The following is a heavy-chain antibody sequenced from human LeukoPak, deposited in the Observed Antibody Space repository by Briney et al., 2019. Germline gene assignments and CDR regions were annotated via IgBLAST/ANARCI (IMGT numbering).Heavy chain of an antibody. CDR1: GITFSSFG. V-gene: IGHV3-33*01. CDR3: ARAYLYGDPAVY. Sequence: GGSLRLSCAAPGITFSSFGMHWVRQAPGKGLEWVAFIWYDGSNKYYADSVKGRFTISRDNSKNTLYLQMNSLRADDTAVYYCARAYLYGDPAVYWGQGTLVTVSS. D-gene: IGHD4-17*01. CDR2: IWYDGSNK. J-gene: IGHJ4*02.